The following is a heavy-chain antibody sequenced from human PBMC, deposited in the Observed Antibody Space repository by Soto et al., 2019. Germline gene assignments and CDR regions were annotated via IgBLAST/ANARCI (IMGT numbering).Heavy chain of an antibody. CDR1: GFTFRNYG. CDR3: AGDFEHYFDY. CDR2: IWYDGRNK. V-gene: IGHV3-33*01. J-gene: IGHJ4*02. Sequence: QVQLVESGGGGVQPGRSLRLSCAASGFTFRNYGIHWVRQAPGKGLEWVAVIWYDGRNKYYADSVKGRFTISRDNSKNTLWLEMNTLRGEDTAVYYCAGDFEHYFDYWGPGTLVTVSS. D-gene: IGHD3-9*01.